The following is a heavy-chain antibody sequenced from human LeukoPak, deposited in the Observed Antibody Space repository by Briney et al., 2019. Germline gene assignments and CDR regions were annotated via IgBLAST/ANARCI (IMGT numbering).Heavy chain of an antibody. CDR2: INHSGST. CDR1: GGSFSGYY. V-gene: IGHV4-34*01. Sequence: SETLPLTCAVYGGSFSGYYWSWIRQPPGKGLEWIGEINHSGSTNYNPSLKSRVTISVDTSKNQFSLKLSSVTAADTAVYYCARGGTLSSWYRHRSLDYWGQGTLVTVSS. D-gene: IGHD6-13*01. J-gene: IGHJ4*02. CDR3: ARGGTLSSWYRHRSLDY.